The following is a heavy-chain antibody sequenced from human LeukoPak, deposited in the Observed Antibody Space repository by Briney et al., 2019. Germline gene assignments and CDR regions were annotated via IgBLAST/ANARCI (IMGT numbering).Heavy chain of an antibody. CDR2: ISSSSSYI. V-gene: IGHV3-21*03. D-gene: IGHD3-3*01. J-gene: IGHJ5*02. CDR1: GFTFSSYS. CDR3: TTDSTRITISGVLSPSP. Sequence: GGSLRLSCAASGFTFSSYSMNWVRQAPGKGLEWVSSISSSSSYIYYADSVKGRFTISRDNAKNSLYLQMNSLKTEDTAVYYCTTDSTRITISGVLSPSPWGQGTLVTVSS.